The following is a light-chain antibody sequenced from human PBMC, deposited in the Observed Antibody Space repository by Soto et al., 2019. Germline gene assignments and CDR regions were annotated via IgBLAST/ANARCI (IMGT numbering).Light chain of an antibody. V-gene: IGKV3-11*01. CDR3: QQRSNWPPLT. CDR1: QSVSSY. CDR2: DAS. J-gene: IGKJ4*01. Sequence: EIVLTQSPPTLSLSPGERATLSCRASQSVSSYLAWYQQKPGQAPRLLIYDASNRATGIPDRFSGSGSGTDFTLTISGLEPEDFAVYYCQQRSNWPPLTFGGGTKVDIK.